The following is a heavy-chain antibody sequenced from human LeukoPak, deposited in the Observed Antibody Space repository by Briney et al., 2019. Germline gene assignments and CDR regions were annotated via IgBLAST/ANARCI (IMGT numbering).Heavy chain of an antibody. D-gene: IGHD3-3*01. CDR3: ARDSPLRSLDY. V-gene: IGHV3-66*01. Sequence: SGGSLRLSCAASGFTVGSNYMSWVRQAPGKGLEWVSVIYSGGSTYYADSVKGRFTISRDNSKNTLYLQMNSLRAEDTAVYYCARDSPLRSLDYWGQGTLVTVSS. J-gene: IGHJ4*02. CDR1: GFTVGSNY. CDR2: IYSGGST.